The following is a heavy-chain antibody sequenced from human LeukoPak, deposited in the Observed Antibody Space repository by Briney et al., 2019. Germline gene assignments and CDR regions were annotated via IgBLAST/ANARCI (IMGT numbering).Heavy chain of an antibody. D-gene: IGHD3-22*01. CDR1: GFTFSAFW. J-gene: IGHJ4*02. CDR3: AKVFGDSSGYYSY. CDR2: ISGSGGST. V-gene: IGHV3-23*01. Sequence: GGSLRLSCAASGFTFSAFWMHWVRQAPGKGLEWVSAISGSGGSTYYADSVKGRFTISRDNSKNTLYLQMNSLRAEDTAVYYCAKVFGDSSGYYSYWGQGTLVTVSS.